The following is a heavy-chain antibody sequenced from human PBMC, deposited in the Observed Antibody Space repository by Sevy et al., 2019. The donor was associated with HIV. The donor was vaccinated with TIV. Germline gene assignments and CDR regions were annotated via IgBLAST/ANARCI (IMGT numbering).Heavy chain of an antibody. CDR3: AKDLAGPGRRYFDY. CDR2: IRYDGSDK. Sequence: GGSLRLSCAASGFTFSNFGMHWVRQVPGKGLEWVTFIRYDGSDKYYVASVKGRFTISRDDSENTLYLQMDSLRAEDTAIYYCAKDLAGPGRRYFDYWGQGTLVTVSS. V-gene: IGHV3-30*02. J-gene: IGHJ4*02. D-gene: IGHD6-13*01. CDR1: GFTFSNFG.